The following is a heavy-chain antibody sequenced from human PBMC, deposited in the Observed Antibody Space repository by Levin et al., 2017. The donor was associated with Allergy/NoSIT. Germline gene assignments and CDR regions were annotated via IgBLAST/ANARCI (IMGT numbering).Heavy chain of an antibody. J-gene: IGHJ4*02. D-gene: IGHD6-19*01. V-gene: IGHV1-69*13. CDR3: ATSYGEEQWLPPGY. Sequence: SVKVSCKASGGTFSSYAISWVRQAPGQGLEWMGGIIPIFGTANYAQKFQGRVTITAEESTSTAYMELSSLRSEDTAVYYCATSYGEEQWLPPGYWGQGTLVTVSS. CDR1: GGTFSSYA. CDR2: IIPIFGTA.